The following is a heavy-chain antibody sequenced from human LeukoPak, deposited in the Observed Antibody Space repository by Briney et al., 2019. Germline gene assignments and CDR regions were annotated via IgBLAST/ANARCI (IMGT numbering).Heavy chain of an antibody. D-gene: IGHD2-2*01. V-gene: IGHV4-34*01. CDR1: GGSFSGYY. CDR2: INHSGST. CDR3: ARDSPARLPPLLWYFDL. J-gene: IGHJ2*01. Sequence: SETLSLTCAVYGGSFSGYYWSWIRQPPGKGLEWIGEINHSGSTNYNPSLKSRVTISVDKSKNQFSLKLSSVTAADTAVYYCARDSPARLPPLLWYFDLWGRGTLVTVSS.